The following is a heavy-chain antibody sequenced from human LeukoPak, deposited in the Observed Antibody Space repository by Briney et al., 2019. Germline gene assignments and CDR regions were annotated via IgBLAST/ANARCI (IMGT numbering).Heavy chain of an antibody. V-gene: IGHV3-74*01. Sequence: GGSLRLSCAASGFTFSSYWMHWVRQAPGRGLVWVSRINSDGSSTSYADSVKGRFTISRDNAKNTPYLQMNSLRAEDTAVYYCARGQAGYNPAFDYWGQGTLVTVSS. CDR3: ARGQAGYNPAFDY. D-gene: IGHD5-24*01. CDR1: GFTFSSYW. J-gene: IGHJ4*02. CDR2: INSDGSST.